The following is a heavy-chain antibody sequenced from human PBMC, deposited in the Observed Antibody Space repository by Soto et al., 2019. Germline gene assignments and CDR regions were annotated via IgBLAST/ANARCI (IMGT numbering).Heavy chain of an antibody. CDR1: GFTFSHYG. D-gene: IGHD3-10*01. V-gene: IGHV3-33*01. CDR3: ARDTYYGSGRGYYYGTDV. J-gene: IGHJ6*02. CDR2: IWYDGSDN. Sequence: XGSLRLSCAASGFTFSHYGMHWVRQAPGKGLEWVAVIWYDGSDNYYVGSEKGRFTISRDKSENTMYLQMNSLRAEDTAVYYCARDTYYGSGRGYYYGTDVWGQGTTVTV.